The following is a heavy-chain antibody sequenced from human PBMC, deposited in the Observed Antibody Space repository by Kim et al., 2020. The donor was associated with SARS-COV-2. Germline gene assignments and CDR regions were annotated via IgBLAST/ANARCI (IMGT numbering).Heavy chain of an antibody. CDR3: ARSWDY. Sequence: PYSGGTNYAQQVQGRGTMTRDTSLSTAYMELSRLGSDDTAVYYCARSWDYWGQGTLVTVSS. CDR2: PYSGGT. V-gene: IGHV1-2*02. J-gene: IGHJ4*02.